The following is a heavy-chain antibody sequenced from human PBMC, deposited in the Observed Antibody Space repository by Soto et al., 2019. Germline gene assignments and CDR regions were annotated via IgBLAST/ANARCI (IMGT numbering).Heavy chain of an antibody. CDR2: ISAYNGNT. Sequence: ASVKVSCKASGYTFTSYGISWVRQAPGQGLEWMGWISAYNGNTNYAQKLQGRVTMTTDTSTSTAYMELRSLRSDDTAVYYCARVINTDLDYYGMDVWGQGTRVTVSS. V-gene: IGHV1-18*04. CDR3: ARVINTDLDYYGMDV. D-gene: IGHD3-22*01. J-gene: IGHJ6*02. CDR1: GYTFTSYG.